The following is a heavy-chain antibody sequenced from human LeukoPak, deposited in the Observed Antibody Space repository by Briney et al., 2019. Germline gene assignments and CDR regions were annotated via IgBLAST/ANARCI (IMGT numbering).Heavy chain of an antibody. Sequence: ASVKVSCKASGYTFTCYYMHWVRQAPGQGPEWMGWINPNSGGTNYAQKFQGRVTMTRDTSISTAYMELSRLRSDDTAVYYCARWADIVVVPAANDWFDPWGQGTLVTVSS. D-gene: IGHD2-2*01. V-gene: IGHV1-2*02. CDR1: GYTFTCYY. J-gene: IGHJ5*02. CDR3: ARWADIVVVPAANDWFDP. CDR2: INPNSGGT.